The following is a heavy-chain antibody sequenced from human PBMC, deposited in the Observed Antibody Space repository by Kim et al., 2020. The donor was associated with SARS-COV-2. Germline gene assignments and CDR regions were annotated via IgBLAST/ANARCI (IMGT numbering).Heavy chain of an antibody. V-gene: IGHV1-46*01. J-gene: IGHJ4*02. CDR3: VRDLSGTWTFDY. D-gene: IGHD2-15*01. CDR2: ITPSGDSR. Sequence: ASVKVSCKASGYTFTSNHMHWVRQAPGQGLEWMGIITPSGDSRSYSQRFQGRLTMTTDTSTSTVYMELSSLRSEDTAVYFCVRDLSGTWTFDYWGQGTLVTVSS. CDR1: GYTFTSNH.